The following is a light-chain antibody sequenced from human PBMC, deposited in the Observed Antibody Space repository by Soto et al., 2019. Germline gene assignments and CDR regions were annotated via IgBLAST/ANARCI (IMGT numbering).Light chain of an antibody. J-gene: IGLJ1*01. V-gene: IGLV2-8*01. CDR2: EIN. Sequence: QSALTQPPSAAGSPGQSVTISCTGTSSDVGGYNYVSWYQQHPGKAPKIMVYEINKRPSGVPDRFWGSKSGNTASLTISGLQAEDEAEYYCCSYAGTYYVFGTGTQLTVL. CDR1: SSDVGGYNY. CDR3: CSYAGTYYV.